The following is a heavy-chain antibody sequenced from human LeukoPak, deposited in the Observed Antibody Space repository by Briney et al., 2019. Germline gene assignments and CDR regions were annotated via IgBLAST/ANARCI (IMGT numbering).Heavy chain of an antibody. CDR3: ASRSRGYSYGYLGY. V-gene: IGHV3-66*01. D-gene: IGHD5-18*01. Sequence: QPGGSLRLSCAASGFTVSSNYMSWVRQAPGKGLEWVSVIYSGGSTYYADSVKGRFTISRDNSKNTLYLQMNSLRAEDTAVYYCASRSRGYSYGYLGYWGQGTLVTVSS. CDR1: GFTVSSNY. J-gene: IGHJ4*02. CDR2: IYSGGST.